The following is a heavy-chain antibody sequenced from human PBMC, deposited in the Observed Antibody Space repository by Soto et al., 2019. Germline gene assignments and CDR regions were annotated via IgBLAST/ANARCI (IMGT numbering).Heavy chain of an antibody. V-gene: IGHV3-30-3*01. CDR1: GFTFSYYS. J-gene: IGHJ4*02. CDR3: GRDYQMIQMWSPIDF. CDR2: ISSDGVHK. Sequence: GGSLRPSCAVSGFTFSYYSMQWVRQAPGKGLEWVAVISSDGVHKYYADSLQGRFSISRDNAIDTVYLQMNSLRVDDTAVYYCGRDYQMIQMWSPIDFWGQGTRVTVS. D-gene: IGHD5-18*01.